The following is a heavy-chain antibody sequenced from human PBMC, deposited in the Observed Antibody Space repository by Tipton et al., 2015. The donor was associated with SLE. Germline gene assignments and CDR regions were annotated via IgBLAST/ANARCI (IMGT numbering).Heavy chain of an antibody. CDR2: IYYSGST. CDR3: ARDPHLPAAGKNY. Sequence: TLSLTCTVSGGSISSSSYYWGWIRQPPGKGLEWIGSIYYSGSTYYNPSLKSRVTISVDTSKNQFSLKLSSVTAADTAVYYCARDPHLPAAGKNYWGKGTLVTVSS. CDR1: GGSISSSSYY. D-gene: IGHD6-13*01. J-gene: IGHJ4*02. V-gene: IGHV4-39*07.